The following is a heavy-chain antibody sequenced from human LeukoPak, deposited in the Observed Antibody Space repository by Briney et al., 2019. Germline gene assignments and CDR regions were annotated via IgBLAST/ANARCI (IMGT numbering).Heavy chain of an antibody. D-gene: IGHD1-26*01. J-gene: IGHJ4*02. V-gene: IGHV3-73*01. CDR3: TRLGPTTADY. Sequence: GGSLRLSCAAPGFTFSGSAIHWVRQASGKGLEWVGRIRSKANSYATAYAASVKGRFSISRDDSMNTAYLQMNNLKTEDTAVYYCTRLGPTTADYWGQGTLVTVSS. CDR1: GFTFSGSA. CDR2: IRSKANSYAT.